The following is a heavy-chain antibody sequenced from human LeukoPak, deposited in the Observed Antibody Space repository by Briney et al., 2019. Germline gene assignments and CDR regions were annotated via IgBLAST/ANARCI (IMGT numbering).Heavy chain of an antibody. J-gene: IGHJ4*02. D-gene: IGHD6-13*01. CDR1: GFTFSNYH. CDR2: IGTTGDT. CDR3: AKPSGGYSSSWHYDY. Sequence: SGGSLRLSCTASGFTFSNYHIHWVRQGTGARLEWISAIGTTGDTYYSDSVKGRFTISRENAENSLYLQMNSLRAEDTALYYCAKPSGGYSSSWHYDYWGQGTLVTVSS. V-gene: IGHV3-13*01.